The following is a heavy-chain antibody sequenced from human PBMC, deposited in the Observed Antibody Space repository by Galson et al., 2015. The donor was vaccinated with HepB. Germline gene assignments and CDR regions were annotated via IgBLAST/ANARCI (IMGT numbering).Heavy chain of an antibody. CDR3: AGESGSSSRYFDY. D-gene: IGHD3-3*01. CDR1: GHTFTSYY. CDR2: INPTGGST. Sequence: SCKGSGHTFTSYYVHWVRQAPGQGLEWMGIINPTGGSTTYGQKFQGRVTLTRDRTTGTVYMELSSLRSEDTAVYYCAGESGSSSRYFDYWGQGTLVTVSS. V-gene: IGHV1-46*03. J-gene: IGHJ4*02.